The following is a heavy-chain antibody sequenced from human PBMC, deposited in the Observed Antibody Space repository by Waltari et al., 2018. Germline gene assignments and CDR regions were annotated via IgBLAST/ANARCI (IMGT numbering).Heavy chain of an antibody. CDR1: GGSFSGYY. Sequence: QVQLQQWGAGLLKPSETLSLTCAVYGGSFSGYYWSWIRQPPGKGLGGIGEINHIGSTNYHPSRKSRVTISVCTSKNQFSLKRSSVTAADTAVYYCARGYVSGSYPTRYYYYGMDVWGQGTTVTVSS. CDR2: INHIGST. J-gene: IGHJ6*02. CDR3: ARGYVSGSYPTRYYYYGMDV. D-gene: IGHD3-10*01. V-gene: IGHV4-34*01.